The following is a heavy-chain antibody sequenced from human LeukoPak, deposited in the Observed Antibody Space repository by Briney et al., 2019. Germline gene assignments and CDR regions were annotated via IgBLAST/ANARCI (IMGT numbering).Heavy chain of an antibody. CDR3: AKDSPILTV. CDR2: LDGSGASI. J-gene: IGHJ3*01. D-gene: IGHD3-9*01. V-gene: IGHV3-23*01. CDR1: GFSFGTHG. Sequence: PGGSLRLSCAASGFSFGTHGMSWVRRGPGKGLEWVSALDGSGASIYYTDSVKGRFTISRDNSKNTLFLQMNSLRAEDTAIYYCAKDSPILTVWGQGTMVTVSS.